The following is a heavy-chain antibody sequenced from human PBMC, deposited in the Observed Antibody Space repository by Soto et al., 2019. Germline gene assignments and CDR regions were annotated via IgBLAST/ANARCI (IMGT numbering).Heavy chain of an antibody. D-gene: IGHD3-22*01. V-gene: IGHV4-31*03. J-gene: IGHJ4*02. Sequence: PSETLSLTCSVSGGSVSSNIYYWTWIRQHPGKGPEWIGHIYYSGSTYYNPSLKSRVTISLDMSKNQFSLKLTSVSAADTAVYYCARGYDYDSGGYLFDYWRQRTLVTVSS. CDR2: IYYSGST. CDR3: ARGYDYDSGGYLFDY. CDR1: GGSVSSNIYY.